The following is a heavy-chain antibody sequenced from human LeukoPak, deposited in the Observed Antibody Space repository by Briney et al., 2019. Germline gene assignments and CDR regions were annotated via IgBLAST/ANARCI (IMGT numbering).Heavy chain of an antibody. CDR1: GFTFSNAW. V-gene: IGHV3-23*01. J-gene: IGHJ5*02. Sequence: GGSLRLSCAVSGFTFSNAWMNWVRQTPEKGLHWVSSILGDGSRSFYADSVKGRFTMSRDNSKNTVHLQMNSLRAEDTAIYYCAKGRDSENLDWFDPWGQGTLVTVSS. D-gene: IGHD1-14*01. CDR2: ILGDGSRS. CDR3: AKGRDSENLDWFDP.